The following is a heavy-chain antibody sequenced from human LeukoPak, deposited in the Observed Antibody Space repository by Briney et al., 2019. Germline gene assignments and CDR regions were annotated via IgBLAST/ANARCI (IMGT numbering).Heavy chain of an antibody. CDR1: GFTFSDYW. V-gene: IGHV3-7*01. CDR2: IDQDGSDK. Sequence: GGSLRLSCAASGFTFSDYWMSWVRQAPGKGLEWVATIDQDGSDKFSVDSVKGRFTISRDNARNSMYLQMKSLRVEDTAVYYCARTSLGWLDPWGQGALVTVSS. D-gene: IGHD7-27*01. CDR3: ARTSLGWLDP. J-gene: IGHJ5*02.